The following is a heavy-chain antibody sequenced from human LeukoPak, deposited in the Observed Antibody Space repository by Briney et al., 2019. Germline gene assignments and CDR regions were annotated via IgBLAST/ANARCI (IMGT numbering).Heavy chain of an antibody. CDR2: VYTSGST. Sequence: SETLSLTCTVSGGSISSYYWSWLRQPAGQGLEWIGRVYTSGSTNYNPSLKRRVTMSVDTSKNQFSLKLSSVTAADTAVYFCARHYYGSGSYWNHWGQGTLVTVSS. D-gene: IGHD3-10*01. J-gene: IGHJ5*02. CDR1: GGSISSYY. CDR3: ARHYYGSGSYWNH. V-gene: IGHV4-4*07.